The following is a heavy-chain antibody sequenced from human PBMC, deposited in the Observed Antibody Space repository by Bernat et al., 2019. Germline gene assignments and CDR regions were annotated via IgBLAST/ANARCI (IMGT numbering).Heavy chain of an antibody. J-gene: IGHJ4*02. CDR2: ISYDGRTK. D-gene: IGHD2-15*01. CDR3: ARNGGSRALATYFDY. Sequence: QVQLVESGGGEVQPGNSLGLSCAASGFTFNTYAMHWVRQAPGKGLEWVALISYDGRTKYYADSVKGRFTISRDNSKNTLYLQMSGLRPEDTAVYYCARNGGSRALATYFDYWGQGTLVTVSS. V-gene: IGHV3-30*04. CDR1: GFTFNTYA.